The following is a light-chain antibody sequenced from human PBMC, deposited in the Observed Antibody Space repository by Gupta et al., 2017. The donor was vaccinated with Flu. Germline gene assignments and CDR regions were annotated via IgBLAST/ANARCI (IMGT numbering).Light chain of an antibody. CDR3: NSRDSSGNHLWV. CDR2: GEN. Sequence: SSELTQDPAVSVALGQTVRITCQGDSLRSYYAIWYQQTPGQAPVLVIYGENKRPSGIPDRFSGSRSGNTASLTITGAQAEDEADYYCNSRDSSGNHLWVFGGGTKLTVL. J-gene: IGLJ3*02. V-gene: IGLV3-19*01. CDR1: SLRSYY.